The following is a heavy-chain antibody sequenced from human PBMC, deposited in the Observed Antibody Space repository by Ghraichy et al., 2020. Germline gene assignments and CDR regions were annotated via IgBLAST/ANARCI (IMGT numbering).Heavy chain of an antibody. V-gene: IGHV4-34*01. CDR2: INHRGGT. Sequence: ETLSLTCAVYGGPFSNYDWNWIRQPPGKGLEWIGQINHRGGTKNNPSLKSRVTISIDTSKSQFSLKLSSVTAADTAVYYCARHGSGSSWAAFDSWGQGSLVTVSS. D-gene: IGHD6-13*01. CDR1: GGPFSNYD. J-gene: IGHJ4*02. CDR3: ARHGSGSSWAAFDS.